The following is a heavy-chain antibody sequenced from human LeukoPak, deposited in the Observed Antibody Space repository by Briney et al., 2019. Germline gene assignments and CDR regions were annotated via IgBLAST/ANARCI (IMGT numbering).Heavy chain of an antibody. CDR1: GGTFSSYA. J-gene: IGHJ3*02. V-gene: IGHV1-69*04. CDR3: ARSPTDSSGYPNPLFDI. D-gene: IGHD3-22*01. Sequence: SVKVSCKASGGTFSSYAISWVRQAPGQGLEWMGRIIPIFGIANYAQKFQGRVTITADKSTSTAYMDLSSLRSEDTAVYYCARSPTDSSGYPNPLFDIWGQGTMVTVSS. CDR2: IIPIFGIA.